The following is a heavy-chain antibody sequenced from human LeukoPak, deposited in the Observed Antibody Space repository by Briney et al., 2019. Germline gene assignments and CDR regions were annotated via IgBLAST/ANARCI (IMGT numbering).Heavy chain of an antibody. CDR1: GFTFSRYT. J-gene: IGHJ4*02. D-gene: IGHD6-25*01. V-gene: IGHV3-23*01. CDR2: IGGSDRT. CDR3: AKSGRPFDF. Sequence: GGSLRLSCAGSGFTFSRYTFNWVRQAPGKGLEWVSTIGGSDRTYYADSLKGRFTISRDNSKNTLYLQINSLRADDTAVYYCAKSGRPFDFWGQGTLVTVSS.